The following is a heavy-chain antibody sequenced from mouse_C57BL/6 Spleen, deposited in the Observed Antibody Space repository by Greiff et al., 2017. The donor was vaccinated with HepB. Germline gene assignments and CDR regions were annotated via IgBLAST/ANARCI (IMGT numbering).Heavy chain of an antibody. CDR3: ARRRDSSGPDY. CDR2: IYPGDGDT. CDR1: GYAFSSSW. Sequence: VQLQQSGPELVKPGASVKISCKASGYAFSSSWMNWVKQRPGKGLEWIGRIYPGDGDTNYNGKFKGKATLTADKSSSTAYMQLSSLTSEDSAVYFCARRRDSSGPDYWGQGTTLTVSS. D-gene: IGHD3-2*02. V-gene: IGHV1-82*01. J-gene: IGHJ2*01.